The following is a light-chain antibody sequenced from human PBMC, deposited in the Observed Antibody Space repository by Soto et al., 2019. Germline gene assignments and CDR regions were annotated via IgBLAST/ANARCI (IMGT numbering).Light chain of an antibody. Sequence: QSVLTQPASVSGSPGQSITISCTGTGSDVGSYNLVSWYQQHPGKAPKLMIYEGTKRALGVSNRFSGSKSGITASLTISGLQAEDEADYYCCSYAGSSTFVVVGGGTKLTVL. V-gene: IGLV2-23*03. CDR1: GSDVGSYNL. J-gene: IGLJ2*01. CDR2: EGT. CDR3: CSYAGSSTFVV.